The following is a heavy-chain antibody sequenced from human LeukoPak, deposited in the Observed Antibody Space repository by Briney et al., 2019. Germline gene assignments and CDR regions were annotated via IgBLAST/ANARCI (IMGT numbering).Heavy chain of an antibody. CDR1: RFTFSSYA. V-gene: IGHV3-23*01. CDR2: ISGSGGST. CDR3: AKDRVTVTSFSISDY. Sequence: GGSLRLSCAASRFTFSSYAMSWVRQAPGKGLEWVSAISGSGGSTYYADSVKGRFTISRDNSKNTLYLQMNSLRAEDTAVYYCAKDRVTVTSFSISDYWGQGTLVTVSS. J-gene: IGHJ4*02. D-gene: IGHD4-17*01.